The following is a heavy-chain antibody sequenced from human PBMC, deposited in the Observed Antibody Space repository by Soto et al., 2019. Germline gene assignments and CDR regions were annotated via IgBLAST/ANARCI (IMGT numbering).Heavy chain of an antibody. Sequence: QVQLVQSGAEVKKPGASVKVSCKASGYTFTSYGISWVRQAHGQGLEWMGWISAYNGNTNYAQKLQGRVTMTTDTTTSTSYMELRSLRSDDTAVYYYAMSKDGGYFDYLGQGTLVTVSS. CDR2: ISAYNGNT. J-gene: IGHJ4*02. CDR1: GYTFTSYG. V-gene: IGHV1-18*01. D-gene: IGHD4-17*01. CDR3: AMSKDGGYFDY.